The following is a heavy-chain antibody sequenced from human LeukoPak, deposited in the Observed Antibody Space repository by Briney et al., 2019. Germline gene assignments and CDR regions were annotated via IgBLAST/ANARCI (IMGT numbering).Heavy chain of an antibody. Sequence: GGSLRLSCAASGFTFSSYAMNWVRQAPGRGLEWVSGFSGSGGTTYYEDSVKGRFTISIDNSKNTLYLQMNGLRAEDTAVYYCANGNRCTSPNCLGYYYFYMDVWGKGTTVTVSS. J-gene: IGHJ6*03. CDR2: FSGSGGTT. CDR1: GFTFSSYA. D-gene: IGHD2-8*01. CDR3: ANGNRCTSPNCLGYYYFYMDV. V-gene: IGHV3-23*01.